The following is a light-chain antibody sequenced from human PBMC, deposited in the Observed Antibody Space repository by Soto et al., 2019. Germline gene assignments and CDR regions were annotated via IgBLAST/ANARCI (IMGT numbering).Light chain of an antibody. CDR2: GAS. Sequence: EIVLPQSPANLSVSPGERATLSCRASQSVSSNLAWYHQKPGQAPRLLIYGASTRAACNPAWFTGSGSGKELTLTISTLNSKDFAGYYCQQYNHWWTFGQGTKVDI. CDR3: QQYNHWWT. CDR1: QSVSSN. J-gene: IGKJ1*01. V-gene: IGKV3-15*01.